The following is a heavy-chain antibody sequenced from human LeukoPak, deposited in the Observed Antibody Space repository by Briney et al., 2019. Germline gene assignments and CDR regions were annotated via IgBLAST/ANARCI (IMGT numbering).Heavy chain of an antibody. D-gene: IGHD4-17*01. J-gene: IGHJ4*02. CDR1: GFTFSSYA. CDR2: ISGSGGST. Sequence: GGSLRLSCAVSGFTFSSYAMSWVRQAPGKGLEWVSAISGSGGSTYYADSVKGRFTISRDNSKNTLYLQMNSLRAEDTAVYYCTKHDYGDYLFYFDYWGQGTLVTVSS. CDR3: TKHDYGDYLFYFDY. V-gene: IGHV3-23*01.